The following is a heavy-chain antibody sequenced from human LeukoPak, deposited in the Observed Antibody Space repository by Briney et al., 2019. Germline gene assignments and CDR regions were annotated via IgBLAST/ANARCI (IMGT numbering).Heavy chain of an antibody. CDR1: GFTFSGYS. CDR2: ISTSSSTI. J-gene: IGHJ6*02. CDR3: ARNLGYGDYPYYYGMDV. V-gene: IGHV3-48*01. Sequence: GGSLRLSCAGYGFTFSGYSMNWVRQAPGKGPEWASYISTSSSTIYYADSVKGRFTISRDNAKNSLYLQMNSLRAEDTAVYYCARNLGYGDYPYYYGMDVWGQGTRVTVSS. D-gene: IGHD4-17*01.